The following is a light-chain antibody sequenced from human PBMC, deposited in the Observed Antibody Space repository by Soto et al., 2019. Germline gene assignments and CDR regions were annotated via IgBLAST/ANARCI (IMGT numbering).Light chain of an antibody. CDR3: QQHYTTPWT. V-gene: IGKV4-1*01. J-gene: IGKJ1*01. Sequence: DIVMTQSPDSLTVSLGERANINCKSSQSVLYSSNNKNYLAWYQQKPGQPPKLLIYWASTRESGVPVRFSGSGSGTDFTLTISSLQAEDVAVYYCQQHYTTPWTFGQGTKLEIK. CDR1: QSVLYSSNNKNY. CDR2: WAS.